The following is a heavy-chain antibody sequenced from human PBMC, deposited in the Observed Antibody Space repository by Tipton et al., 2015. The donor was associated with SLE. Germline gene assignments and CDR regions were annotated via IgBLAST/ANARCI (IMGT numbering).Heavy chain of an antibody. Sequence: TLSLTCTVSGGSISSYYWSWIRQPPGKGLEWIGSIYYSGSTYYNPSLKSRVTIPVDTSKNQFSLKLSSVTAADTAVYYCARHVVVIATGPDSYYFDYWGQGTLVTVSS. V-gene: IGHV4-59*12. CDR1: GGSISSYY. CDR3: ARHVVVIATGPDSYYFDY. CDR2: IYYSGST. J-gene: IGHJ4*02. D-gene: IGHD2-21*01.